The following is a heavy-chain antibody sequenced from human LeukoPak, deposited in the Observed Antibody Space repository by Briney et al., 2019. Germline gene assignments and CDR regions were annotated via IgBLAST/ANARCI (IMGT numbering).Heavy chain of an antibody. D-gene: IGHD6-13*01. CDR3: AREPPIIAAAGSDAFDI. J-gene: IGHJ3*02. Sequence: ASVKVSCKASGYTFTSYGISWVRQAPGQGLEWMGWISAYNGNTNYAQKLQGRVTMTTDTSTSTAYMELRSLRSDDTAVYYCAREPPIIAAAGSDAFDIWGQGTMVTVSS. V-gene: IGHV1-18*01. CDR1: GYTFTSYG. CDR2: ISAYNGNT.